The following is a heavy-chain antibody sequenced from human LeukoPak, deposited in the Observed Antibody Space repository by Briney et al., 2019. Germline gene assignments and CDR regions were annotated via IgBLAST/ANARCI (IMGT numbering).Heavy chain of an antibody. CDR2: INPNSGGT. V-gene: IGHV1-2*02. CDR1: GSTFTSYH. CDR3: ARGGSGGSCQN. D-gene: IGHD2-15*01. J-gene: IGHJ4*02. Sequence: EASVNVSCKASGSTFTSYHFHWVRQAPGQGLEWMGWINPNSGGTNYAQKFQGRVTMTRDTSISTAYMELSRLRSDDTAVYYCARGGSGGSCQNWGQGTLVTVSS.